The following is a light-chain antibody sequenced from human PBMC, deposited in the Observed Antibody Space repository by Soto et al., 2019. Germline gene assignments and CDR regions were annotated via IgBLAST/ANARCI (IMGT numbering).Light chain of an antibody. V-gene: IGKV3-15*01. J-gene: IGKJ1*01. CDR1: QSVSSN. CDR2: GAS. CDR3: QQYNNWSPWT. Sequence: EIVMTQSPATLSVSPGERATLSCRASQSVSSNLAWYQQKPGQAPRLLIYGASTRATGIPARFSGSGSGTEFPPTISSLQSEDFAVYYCQQYNNWSPWTFGQGTKVEIK.